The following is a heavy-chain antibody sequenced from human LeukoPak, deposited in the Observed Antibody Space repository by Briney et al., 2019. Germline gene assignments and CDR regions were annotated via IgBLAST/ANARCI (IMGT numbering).Heavy chain of an antibody. CDR1: GFTFRSYG. V-gene: IGHV3-7*01. J-gene: IGHJ4*02. CDR2: IKQDGTEK. D-gene: IGHD2-21*02. Sequence: GGSLRLSCAASGFTFRSYGIHWVRQAPGKGLEWVANIKQDGTEKYYVDSVKGRFTISRDNAKNSLYLQMNSLRVEDTAVYYCAREGPGDWAFDYWGQGTLVTVSS. CDR3: AREGPGDWAFDY.